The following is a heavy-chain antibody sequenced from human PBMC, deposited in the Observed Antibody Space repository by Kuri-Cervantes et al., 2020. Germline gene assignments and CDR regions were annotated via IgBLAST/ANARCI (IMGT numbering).Heavy chain of an antibody. CDR1: GFTFSNTW. CDR2: IKPDGSER. Sequence: GESLKISCAASGFTFSNTWMNWVRQAPGKGLEWVANIKPDGSERYYVDSVEGRFTISRDNAKNSLYLQMNSLRAEDTAVYYCARDLYCDSSAYPTAGYYYYYMDVWGKGTTVTVSS. D-gene: IGHD2/OR15-2a*01. J-gene: IGHJ6*03. CDR3: ARDLYCDSSAYPTAGYYYYYMDV. V-gene: IGHV3-7*03.